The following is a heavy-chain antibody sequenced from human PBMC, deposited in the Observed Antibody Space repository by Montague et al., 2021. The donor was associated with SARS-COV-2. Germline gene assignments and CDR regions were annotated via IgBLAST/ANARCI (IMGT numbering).Heavy chain of an antibody. CDR3: ARLTTSGSIV. D-gene: IGHD6-19*01. CDR1: GGSINNTSYY. CDR2: IFYRGNT. V-gene: IGHV4-39*01. Sequence: SETLSLTCTVSGGSINNTSYYWGWIRQPPGKGLEWIGSIFYRGNTHYDASLKSRVTVPVDTSKNQFSLNLTSVTAADTALYYCARLTTSGSIVWGQGTLVTVSS. J-gene: IGHJ1*01.